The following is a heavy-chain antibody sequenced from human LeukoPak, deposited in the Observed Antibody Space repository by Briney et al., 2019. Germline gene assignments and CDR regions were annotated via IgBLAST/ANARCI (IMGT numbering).Heavy chain of an antibody. V-gene: IGHV1-18*01. CDR1: GYTFTSYG. CDR3: ARDRWAAAGLVDY. CDR2: ISAYNGNT. Sequence: ASVKVSCKASGYTFTSYGISWVRQAPGQGLEWMGWISAYNGNTNYAQKLQGRVTMTTDTSTSTACMELRSLRSDDTAVYYCARDRWAAAGLVDYWGQGTLVTVSS. J-gene: IGHJ4*02. D-gene: IGHD6-13*01.